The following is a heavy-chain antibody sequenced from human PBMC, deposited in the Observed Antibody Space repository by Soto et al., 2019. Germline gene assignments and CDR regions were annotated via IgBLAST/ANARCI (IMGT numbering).Heavy chain of an antibody. V-gene: IGHV3-30*18. D-gene: IGHD5-12*01. Sequence: PGGSLRLSCAASGFTFSSYGMHWVRQAPGKGLEWVAVISYDGSNKYYADSVKGRFTISRDNSKNTLYLQMNSLRAEDTAVYYCAKDGIVATSPFDYWGQGTLVTVSS. CDR2: ISYDGSNK. CDR1: GFTFSSYG. J-gene: IGHJ4*02. CDR3: AKDGIVATSPFDY.